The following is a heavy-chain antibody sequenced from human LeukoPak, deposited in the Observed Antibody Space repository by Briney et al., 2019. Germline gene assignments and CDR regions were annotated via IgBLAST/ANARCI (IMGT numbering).Heavy chain of an antibody. Sequence: GGSLRLSCAASGFTFSSYAMSWVRQAPGKGLEWVSAISGSGGSTYYADSVKGRFTISRDNSKNTLYLQMSSLRAEDTAVYYCAKGLPNYYDSSGYYGIIYYYYYGMDVWGQGTTVTVSS. CDR1: GFTFSSYA. J-gene: IGHJ6*02. CDR3: AKGLPNYYDSSGYYGIIYYYYYGMDV. CDR2: ISGSGGST. D-gene: IGHD3-22*01. V-gene: IGHV3-23*01.